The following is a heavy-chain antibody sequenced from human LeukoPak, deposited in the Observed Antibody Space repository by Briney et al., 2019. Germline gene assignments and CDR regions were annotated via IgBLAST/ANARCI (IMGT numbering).Heavy chain of an antibody. CDR2: ISGSGGAT. Sequence: GGSLRLSCAASGFTFSSYGMSWVRQAPGKGLEWVSAISGSGGATYYADSVKGRFTISRDNSKNTLYLQMNSLRAEDTAVFYCAKEGGRYYDSSGNYWGQGALVTVSS. V-gene: IGHV3-23*01. CDR1: GFTFSSYG. J-gene: IGHJ4*02. D-gene: IGHD3-22*01. CDR3: AKEGGRYYDSSGNY.